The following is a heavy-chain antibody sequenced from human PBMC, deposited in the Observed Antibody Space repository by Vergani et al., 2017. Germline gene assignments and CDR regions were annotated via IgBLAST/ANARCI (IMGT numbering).Heavy chain of an antibody. D-gene: IGHD3-10*01. V-gene: IGHV3-30*01. J-gene: IGHJ2*01. CDR3: ARDDYGSGSYHRXFDL. Sequence: QVQLVESGGGVVQPGRSLRLSCAASGFTFSSYAMHWVRQAPGKGLEWVAVISYDGSNKYYADSVKGRFTISRDNSKNTLYLQMNSLRAEDTAVYYCARDDYGSGSYHRXFDLWGRGTLVTVSS. CDR1: GFTFSSYA. CDR2: ISYDGSNK.